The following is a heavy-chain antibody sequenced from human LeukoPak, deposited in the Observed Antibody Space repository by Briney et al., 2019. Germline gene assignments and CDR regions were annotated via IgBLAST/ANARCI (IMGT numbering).Heavy chain of an antibody. Sequence: GGCLRLACAASGFTFSDYYMSWIRQAPGKGLEWVSYISSSGSTIYYADSVKGRFTISRDNAKNSLYLQMNSLRAEDTAVYYCASDYYDSSGYYSLDYWGQGTLVTVSS. D-gene: IGHD3-22*01. J-gene: IGHJ4*02. CDR2: ISSSGSTI. V-gene: IGHV3-11*04. CDR3: ASDYYDSSGYYSLDY. CDR1: GFTFSDYY.